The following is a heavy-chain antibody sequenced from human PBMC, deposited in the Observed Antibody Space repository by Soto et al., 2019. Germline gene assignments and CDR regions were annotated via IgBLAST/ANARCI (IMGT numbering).Heavy chain of an antibody. J-gene: IGHJ6*02. CDR3: ARRSLIAAAGTPLDYYYGMDV. Sequence: SGESLKISCKGSGYSFTSYWIGWVRQMPGKGLEWMGIIYPGDSDTRYSPSFQGQVTISADKSISTAYLQWSSLKASDTAMYYCARRSLIAAAGTPLDYYYGMDVWGQGTTVTVSS. V-gene: IGHV5-51*01. D-gene: IGHD6-13*01. CDR2: IYPGDSDT. CDR1: GYSFTSYW.